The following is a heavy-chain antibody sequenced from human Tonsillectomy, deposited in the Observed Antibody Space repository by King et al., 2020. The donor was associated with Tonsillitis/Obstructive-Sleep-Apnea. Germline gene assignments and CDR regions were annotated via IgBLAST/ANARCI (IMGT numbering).Heavy chain of an antibody. V-gene: IGHV1-18*01. CDR2: ISAYNGNT. CDR3: ARTGGYDFWSGYYNDYYYYYMDV. D-gene: IGHD3-3*01. Sequence: QLVQSGVEVKKPGASVKVSCKASGYTFTSYGMSWVRQAPGQGREWMGWISAYNGNTNYAQKFQGRVIMTTDTSTSTAYMELRSLRSDDTAVYYCARTGGYDFWSGYYNDYYYYYMDVWGKGTPVTVSS. J-gene: IGHJ6*03. CDR1: GYTFTSYG.